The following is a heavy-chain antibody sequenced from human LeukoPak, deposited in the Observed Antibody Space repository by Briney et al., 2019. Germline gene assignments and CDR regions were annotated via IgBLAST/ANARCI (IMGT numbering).Heavy chain of an antibody. CDR2: TYYRSKWYN. CDR1: GDSVSSNSAA. V-gene: IGHV6-1*01. Sequence: SQTLSHTCAISGDSVSSNSAAWNWIRQSPSRGLEWLGRTYYRSKWYNDYAVSVKSRITINPDTSKNQFSLQLNSVTPEDTAMYYCAREGGYSGYDFYFDYWGQGTLVTVSS. D-gene: IGHD5-12*01. J-gene: IGHJ4*02. CDR3: AREGGYSGYDFYFDY.